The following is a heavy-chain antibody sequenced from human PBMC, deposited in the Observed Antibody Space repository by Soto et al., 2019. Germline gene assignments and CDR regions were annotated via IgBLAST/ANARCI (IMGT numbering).Heavy chain of an antibody. CDR3: AREGLRQYAFDI. J-gene: IGHJ3*02. CDR2: ISSNGGIT. D-gene: IGHD4-17*01. V-gene: IGHV3-64*01. CDR1: GFTFSSYD. Sequence: EVQLVESGGGLVQPGGSLRLSCAASGFTFSSYDMHWVRQAPGKGLEYVSAISSNGGITYYANSVKGRFTISRDNSKNTLYLQMGSLRAEYMAVYSCAREGLRQYAFDIWGQGTMVTFSS.